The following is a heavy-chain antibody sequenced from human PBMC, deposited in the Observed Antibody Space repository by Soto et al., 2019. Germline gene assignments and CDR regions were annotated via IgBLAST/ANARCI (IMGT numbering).Heavy chain of an antibody. Sequence: EVQVLESGGGLVQPGGSLRLSCEGSGFTVSSHAMTWIRQAAGKGPEWVSTVTADGGTYYADSVKGRFAMSRDTSENTVYLQMNSLGAEDTAAYYCAPHVSCSGGSCQYDAFAIRGQGTMVTVSS. D-gene: IGHD2-15*01. J-gene: IGHJ3*02. CDR1: GFTVSSHA. CDR3: APHVSCSGGSCQYDAFAI. CDR2: VTADGGT. V-gene: IGHV3-23*01.